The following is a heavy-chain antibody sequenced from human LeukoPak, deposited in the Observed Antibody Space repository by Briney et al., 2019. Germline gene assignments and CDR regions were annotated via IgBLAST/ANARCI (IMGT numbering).Heavy chain of an antibody. V-gene: IGHV3-23*01. Sequence: PGGSLRLSCAASGFTFTTYSMSWVRQAPGKGLEWVSTISGTGGSTYYTDSVKGRFTISRDNSKNTLYLQMSSLRAEDTAVYYCAKPLSGWYSFDYWGQGTLVTVSS. CDR1: GFTFTTYS. J-gene: IGHJ4*02. D-gene: IGHD6-19*01. CDR3: AKPLSGWYSFDY. CDR2: ISGTGGST.